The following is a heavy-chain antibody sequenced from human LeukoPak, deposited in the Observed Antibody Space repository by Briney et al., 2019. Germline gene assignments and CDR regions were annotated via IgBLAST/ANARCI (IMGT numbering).Heavy chain of an antibody. J-gene: IGHJ4*02. Sequence: GGSLRLSCAASGYAFNTYYTSWVRQAPGKGLEWVSIIHSDGTTYYADSVKGRFTFSRDNSKNTLYLQMNSLRAEDTAVYFCARVRLGALDYWGQGTLVTVSS. CDR2: IHSDGTT. CDR1: GYAFNTYY. D-gene: IGHD1-26*01. CDR3: ARVRLGALDY. V-gene: IGHV3-53*01.